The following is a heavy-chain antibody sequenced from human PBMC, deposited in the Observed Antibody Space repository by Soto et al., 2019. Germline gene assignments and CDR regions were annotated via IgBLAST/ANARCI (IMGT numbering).Heavy chain of an antibody. CDR3: ARALSGWIRSSFDF. V-gene: IGHV1-69*06. Sequence: SVKVSCKASGGTFSSYAISWVRQAPGQGLEWMGGIIPIFGTANYAQKFQGRVTITADKSTSTAYMELSSLRSEDTAVYYCARALSGWIRSSFDFWGQGTMVTVSS. D-gene: IGHD3-10*01. CDR2: IIPIFGTA. CDR1: GGTFSSYA. J-gene: IGHJ3*01.